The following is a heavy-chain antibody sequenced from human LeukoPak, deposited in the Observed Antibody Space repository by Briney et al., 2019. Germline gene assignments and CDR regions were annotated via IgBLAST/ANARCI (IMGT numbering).Heavy chain of an antibody. CDR3: ARGGWYPESFQH. V-gene: IGHV4-59*01. CDR2: IYYSGST. Sequence: SETLSLTCTVSGGSISYYYWTWIRQPPGKGLEWIGYIYYSGSTNYNPSLKSRVTISVDTSKNQFSLKLSSVTAADTAVYYCARGGWYPESFQHWGQGALVTVSS. D-gene: IGHD6-19*01. CDR1: GGSISYYY. J-gene: IGHJ1*01.